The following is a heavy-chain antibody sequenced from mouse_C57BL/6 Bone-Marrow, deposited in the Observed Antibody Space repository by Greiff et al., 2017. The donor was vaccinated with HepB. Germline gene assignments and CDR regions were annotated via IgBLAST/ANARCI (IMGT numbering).Heavy chain of an antibody. D-gene: IGHD1-1*01. CDR1: GFTFSSYG. J-gene: IGHJ2*01. CDR3: ARTSGYYYGSSFDY. CDR2: ISSGGSYT. V-gene: IGHV5-6*01. Sequence: EVKLVESGGDLVKPGGSLKLSCAASGFTFSSYGMSWVRQTPDKRLEWVATISSGGSYTYYPDSVKGRFTISRDNAKNTLYLQMSSLKSEDTAMYDCARTSGYYYGSSFDYWGQGTTLTVSS.